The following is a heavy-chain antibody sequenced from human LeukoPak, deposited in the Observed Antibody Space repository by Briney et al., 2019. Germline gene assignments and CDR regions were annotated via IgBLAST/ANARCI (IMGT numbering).Heavy chain of an antibody. Sequence: GGSLRLSCAASGFIFSLYCMHWVRQAPGRGPMWVSRICPDGTGISYADSVKARFTTSRDNAKNTVYLQMNGLREEDTAVYYCVRDFRSADYWGQGTLVTVSS. CDR1: GFIFSLYC. J-gene: IGHJ4*02. CDR3: VRDFRSADY. V-gene: IGHV3-74*01. CDR2: ICPDGTGI.